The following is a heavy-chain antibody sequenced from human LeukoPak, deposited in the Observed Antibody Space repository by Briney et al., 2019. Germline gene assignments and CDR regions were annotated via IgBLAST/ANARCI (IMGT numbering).Heavy chain of an antibody. CDR2: IYTSGST. CDR1: GGSISSGSYY. D-gene: IGHD6-13*01. CDR3: ARGRAIAAVPFDY. V-gene: IGHV4-61*02. J-gene: IGHJ4*02. Sequence: SETLSLTCTVSGGSISSGSYYWSWIRQPAGKGLEWIGRIYTSGSTNYNPSLKSRVTISVDTSKNQFSLKLSSVTAADTAVYYCARGRAIAAVPFDYWGQGTLVTVSS.